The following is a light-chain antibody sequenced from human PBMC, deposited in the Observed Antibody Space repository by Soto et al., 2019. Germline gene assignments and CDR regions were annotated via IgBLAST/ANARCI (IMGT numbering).Light chain of an antibody. V-gene: IGKV1-39*01. CDR3: QQSYTTLTWT. CDR1: QSIGTY. CDR2: AAS. J-gene: IGKJ1*01. Sequence: IQMTQSPSSLSASVGDRVTITCRASQSIGTYLNWYQQKPGKAPTVLIFAASTLQSGVPSRFSGSGSGADFTLTISSLQPEDSATYYCQQSYTTLTWTFGQGTKVEIK.